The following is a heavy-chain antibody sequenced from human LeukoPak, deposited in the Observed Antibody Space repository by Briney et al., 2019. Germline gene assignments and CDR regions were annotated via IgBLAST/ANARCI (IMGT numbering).Heavy chain of an antibody. Sequence: SQTLSLTCAISGDSVSSNSAAWNWIRQSPSRGLEWLGRTYYRSKWYNDYAVSAKSRITINPDTSKNQFSLQLNSVTPEDTAVYYCARDHPLTYYYGSGRANWFDPWGQGTLVTVSS. J-gene: IGHJ5*02. CDR2: TYYRSKWYN. CDR3: ARDHPLTYYYGSGRANWFDP. CDR1: GDSVSSNSAA. V-gene: IGHV6-1*01. D-gene: IGHD3-10*01.